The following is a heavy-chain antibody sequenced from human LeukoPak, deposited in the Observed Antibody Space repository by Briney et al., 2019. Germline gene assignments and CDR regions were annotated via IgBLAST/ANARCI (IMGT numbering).Heavy chain of an antibody. CDR1: GFTFSSYG. Sequence: GGSLRLSCAASGFTFSSYGMSWVRQAPGKGLEWVSAISGSGGSTYYADSVKGRFTISRDNSKNTLYLQMNSLRAEDTAVYYCARAAPTRTLIGSGADYWGQGTLVTVSS. CDR2: ISGSGGST. J-gene: IGHJ4*02. V-gene: IGHV3-23*01. CDR3: ARAAPTRTLIGSGADY. D-gene: IGHD3-22*01.